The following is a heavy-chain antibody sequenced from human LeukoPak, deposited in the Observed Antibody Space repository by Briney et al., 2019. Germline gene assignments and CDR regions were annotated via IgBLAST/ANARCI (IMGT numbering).Heavy chain of an antibody. CDR1: GGSISSSSYY. V-gene: IGHV4-39*07. CDR3: AREVDFGPNYLHYVWGSYRSSFDY. Sequence: SETLSLTCTVSGGSISSSSYYWGWIRQPPGKGLEWIGSIYYSGSTYYNPSLKSRVTISVDTSKNQFSLKLSSVTAADTAVYYCAREVDFGPNYLHYVWGSYRSSFDYWGQGTLVTVSS. D-gene: IGHD3-16*02. J-gene: IGHJ4*02. CDR2: IYYSGST.